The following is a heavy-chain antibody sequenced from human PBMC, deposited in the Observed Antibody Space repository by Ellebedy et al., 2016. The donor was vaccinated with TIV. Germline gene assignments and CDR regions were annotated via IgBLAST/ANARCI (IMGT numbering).Heavy chain of an antibody. J-gene: IGHJ4*02. CDR2: IGSAGDT. CDR3: ARDFEDNGFDY. Sequence: GGSLRLXXAGSGFTFSRYDMHWVRQSIGKGLEWVSAIGSAGDTHFSDSVKGRFAISRENAENSVYLQMNSLRAGDTAVYYCARDFEDNGFDYWGQGTLVTVSS. CDR1: GFTFSRYD. V-gene: IGHV3-13*01. D-gene: IGHD1-14*01.